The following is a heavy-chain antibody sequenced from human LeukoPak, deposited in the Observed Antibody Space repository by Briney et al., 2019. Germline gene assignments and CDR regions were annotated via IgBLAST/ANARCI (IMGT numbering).Heavy chain of an antibody. CDR2: ISGSGGST. CDR3: ARAPYTTGRSFYFDS. CDR1: GFTFSSYA. V-gene: IGHV3-23*01. Sequence: GGSLRLSCAASGFTFSSYAMSWVRQAPGKGLEWVSAISGSGGSTYYADSVKGRFTISRDNSKNTLYLQMNSLRAEDTAVYYCARAPYTTGRSFYFDSWGQGTLVTVSS. D-gene: IGHD2-2*02. J-gene: IGHJ4*02.